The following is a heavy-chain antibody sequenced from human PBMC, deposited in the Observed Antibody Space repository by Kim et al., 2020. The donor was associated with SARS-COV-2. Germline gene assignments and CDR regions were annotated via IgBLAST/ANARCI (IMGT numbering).Heavy chain of an antibody. CDR1: GLTFSNVW. CDR2: IKSKTDGGTT. D-gene: IGHD2-8*01. J-gene: IGHJ3*02. Sequence: GGSLRLSCAASGLTFSNVWMRWVRQAPGKGLEWVGRIKSKTDGGTTDYAAPVKGRFTISRDDSENRLYLQMTGLKTEDTAVYYCATGMLYSTTTYYRNAFDIWGQGTMVTVSA. CDR3: ATGMLYSTTTYYRNAFDI. V-gene: IGHV3-15*01.